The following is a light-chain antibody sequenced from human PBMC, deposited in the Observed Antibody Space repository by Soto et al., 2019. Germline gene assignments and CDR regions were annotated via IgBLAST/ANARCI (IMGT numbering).Light chain of an antibody. Sequence: EIVMTQSPATLSVSPGESATLSCRASQSVNTNLAWYQQKPGRAPRLLIHGASTRATGIPVRFSGSGSGTEFTLNISSLQSEDFAVYYCQQYNNWPPHTFGQGTKLEIK. CDR3: QQYNNWPPHT. J-gene: IGKJ2*01. CDR2: GAS. CDR1: QSVNTN. V-gene: IGKV3-15*01.